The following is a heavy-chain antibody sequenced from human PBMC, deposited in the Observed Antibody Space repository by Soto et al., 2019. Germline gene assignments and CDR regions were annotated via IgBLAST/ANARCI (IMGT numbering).Heavy chain of an antibody. CDR2: INHSGST. J-gene: IGHJ3*02. CDR1: VGTVCVSF. V-gene: IGHV4-34*01. Sequence: LSLTSASYVGTVCVSFCPKSLQPPGKGLEWIGEINHSGSTNYNTSLKSRVTISGDTSKNQSSLKLSSVTAADTAVYFFSSTCRHRNCSDGFGIRGQATMLTGSS. CDR3: SSTCRHRNCSDGFGI. D-gene: IGHD1-7*01.